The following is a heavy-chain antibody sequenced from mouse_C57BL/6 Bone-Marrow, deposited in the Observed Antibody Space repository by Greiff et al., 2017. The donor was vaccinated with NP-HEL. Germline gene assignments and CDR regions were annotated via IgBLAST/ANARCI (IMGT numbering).Heavy chain of an antibody. Sequence: VQLQQPGAELVRPGTSVKLSCKASGYTFTSYWMHWVKQRPGQGLEWIGVIDPSDSFTNYNQKFKGKATLTVDHSSITAYMQLSSLTSEDSTVYYCARHYESFWGQGTTLTVSS. J-gene: IGHJ2*01. CDR1: GYTFTSYW. V-gene: IGHV1-59*01. D-gene: IGHD1-2*01. CDR3: ARHYESF. CDR2: IDPSDSFT.